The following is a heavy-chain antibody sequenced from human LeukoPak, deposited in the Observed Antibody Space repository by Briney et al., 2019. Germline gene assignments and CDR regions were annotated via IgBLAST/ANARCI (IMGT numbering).Heavy chain of an antibody. CDR2: IYYSGST. CDR3: ARDNGGSDY. J-gene: IGHJ4*02. V-gene: IGHV4-59*01. Sequence: SETLSLTRTVSGGSISSYYWSWIRQPPGKGLEWIGYIYYSGSTNYNPSLKSRVTISVDTSKNQFSLKLSSVTAADTAVYYCARDNGGSDYWGQGTLVTVSS. D-gene: IGHD1-26*01. CDR1: GGSISSYY.